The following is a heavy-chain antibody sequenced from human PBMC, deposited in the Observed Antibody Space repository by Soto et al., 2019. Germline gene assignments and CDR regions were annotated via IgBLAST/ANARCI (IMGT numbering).Heavy chain of an antibody. V-gene: IGHV4-59*01. Sequence: SETLSLTCTVSGGSISSYYWSWIRQPPGKGLEWIGYIYYSGSTNYNPSLKSRVTISVDTSKNQFSLKLSSVTAADTAVYYCARADSKNVDTAMVTLFDYWGQGTLVTVSS. D-gene: IGHD5-18*01. CDR1: GGSISSYY. CDR3: ARADSKNVDTAMVTLFDY. CDR2: IYYSGST. J-gene: IGHJ4*02.